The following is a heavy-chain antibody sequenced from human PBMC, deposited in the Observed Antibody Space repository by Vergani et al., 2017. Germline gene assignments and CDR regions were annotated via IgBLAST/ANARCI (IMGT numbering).Heavy chain of an antibody. V-gene: IGHV4-30-4*08. Sequence: QVQLQESGPGLVKPSQTLSLTCTVSGGSISSGDYYWSWIRQPPGKGLECIGYIYYSGSTYYNPSLKSRVTISVDTSKNQFSLKLSSVTAADTAVYYCARVSMVRVVIYYYYSMDVWGQGTTVTVSS. D-gene: IGHD3-10*01. J-gene: IGHJ6*02. CDR1: GGSISSGDYY. CDR2: IYYSGST. CDR3: ARVSMVRVVIYYYYSMDV.